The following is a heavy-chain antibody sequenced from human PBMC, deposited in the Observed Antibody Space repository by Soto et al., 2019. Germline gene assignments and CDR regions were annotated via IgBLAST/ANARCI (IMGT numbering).Heavy chain of an antibody. CDR2: MSYDGTKE. Sequence: GGSLRLSCAASGFTFSTYGMHWVRQAPGKGLEWVAAMSYDGTKEYYVDSVKGRFTISRDNSRNTLFLRLNSLRAEDTAVYYCAKEYGSTWIDHWGQGTLVTVSS. V-gene: IGHV3-30*18. CDR1: GFTFSTYG. D-gene: IGHD6-13*01. J-gene: IGHJ4*02. CDR3: AKEYGSTWIDH.